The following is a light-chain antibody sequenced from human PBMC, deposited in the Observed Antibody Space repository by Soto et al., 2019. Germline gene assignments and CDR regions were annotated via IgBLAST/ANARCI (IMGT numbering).Light chain of an antibody. CDR1: QSLLHSNGYNF. J-gene: IGKJ1*01. V-gene: IGKV2-28*01. CDR2: LGS. Sequence: EIVMTRSPLSLPVTPGEPASISCKSSQSLLHSNGYNFLDWYLQKPGQSPRLLIYLGSNRASGVPDRFSGSGSGTDFTLKISRVEAEDVGVYYCMQALQTPRTFGQGTKVELK. CDR3: MQALQTPRT.